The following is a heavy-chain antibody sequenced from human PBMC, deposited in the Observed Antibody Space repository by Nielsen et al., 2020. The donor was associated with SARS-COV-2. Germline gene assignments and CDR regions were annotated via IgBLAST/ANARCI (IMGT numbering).Heavy chain of an antibody. CDR3: ARDTGYGYVSDF. V-gene: IGHV3-23*01. Sequence: GGSLRLSCAASGFTFNSYAMSWVRQAPGKGLEWVSYISSTGTTIYSADSVRGRFTISRDNFKNTLFLQMNSLRVEDTAEYYCARDTGYGYVSDFWGQGTPVSVSS. D-gene: IGHD5-12*01. CDR2: ISSTGTTI. J-gene: IGHJ4*02. CDR1: GFTFNSYA.